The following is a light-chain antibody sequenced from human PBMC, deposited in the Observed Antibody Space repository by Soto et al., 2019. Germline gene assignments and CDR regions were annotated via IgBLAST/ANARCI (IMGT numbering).Light chain of an antibody. CDR3: LQDYNYPWT. V-gene: IGKV1-6*01. J-gene: IGKJ1*01. Sequence: AIQMTQSPSSLSASVGDRVTITCRASQGIRNALGWYQQKPGKAPKLLIYAASSLQSGLPSRFSGSGSCTEVTLTISNLQPDDFATYYGLQDYNYPWTFGLWNKGEIK. CDR2: AAS. CDR1: QGIRNA.